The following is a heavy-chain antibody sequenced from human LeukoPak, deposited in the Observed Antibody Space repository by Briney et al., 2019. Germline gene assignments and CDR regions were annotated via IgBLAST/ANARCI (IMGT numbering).Heavy chain of an antibody. J-gene: IGHJ5*02. CDR2: INWDGSST. V-gene: IGHV3-20*04. CDR3: ARGTYYNWFDA. Sequence: GGSLRLSCAASGFTFDDYGMSWVRQAPGKGLEWVSGINWDGSSTGYVESVKGRFTISRDNAKKSLYLQMDSLRVEDTALYYCARGTYYNWFDAWGQGTLVTVSS. CDR1: GFTFDDYG. D-gene: IGHD1-26*01.